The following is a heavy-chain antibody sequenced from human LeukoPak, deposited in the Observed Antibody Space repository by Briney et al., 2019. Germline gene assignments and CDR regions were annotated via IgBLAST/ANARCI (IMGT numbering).Heavy chain of an antibody. CDR1: GFTFSSYS. D-gene: IGHD2-2*01. CDR2: ISSSSSSYI. J-gene: IGHJ6*03. Sequence: PGGSLRLSCAASGFTFSSYSMNWVRQAPGKGLEWVSSISSSSSSYIYYADSVKGRFTISRDNAKNSLYLQMNSLRAEDTAVYYCAKPYQLLHYYYYMDVWGKGTTVTVSS. CDR3: AKPYQLLHYYYYMDV. V-gene: IGHV3-21*06.